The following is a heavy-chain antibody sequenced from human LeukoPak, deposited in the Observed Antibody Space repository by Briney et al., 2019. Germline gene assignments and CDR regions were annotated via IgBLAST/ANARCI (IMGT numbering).Heavy chain of an antibody. J-gene: IGHJ4*02. D-gene: IGHD6-13*01. CDR1: GFTFSSYA. Sequence: GGSLRLSCAASGFTFSSYAMSWVRQAPGKGLEWVSAISGSGGSTYYADSVKGRFTISRDNSKNTLYLQMNSLRAEDTAVYYCARDQGGYSRALDYWGQGTLVTVSS. V-gene: IGHV3-23*01. CDR2: ISGSGGST. CDR3: ARDQGGYSRALDY.